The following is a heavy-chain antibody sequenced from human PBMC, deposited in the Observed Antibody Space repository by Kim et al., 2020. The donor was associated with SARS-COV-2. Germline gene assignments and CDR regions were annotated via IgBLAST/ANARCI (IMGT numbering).Heavy chain of an antibody. CDR2: INHSGST. V-gene: IGHV4-34*01. CDR3: ARLATRGYSNYVDY. J-gene: IGHJ4*02. CDR1: GGSFSGYY. D-gene: IGHD4-4*01. Sequence: SETLSLTCAVYGGSFSGYYWSWIRQPPGKGLEWIGEINHSGSTNYNPSLKSRVTISVDTSKNQFSLKLSSVTAADTAVYYCARLATRGYSNYVDYWGQGTLVAVSS.